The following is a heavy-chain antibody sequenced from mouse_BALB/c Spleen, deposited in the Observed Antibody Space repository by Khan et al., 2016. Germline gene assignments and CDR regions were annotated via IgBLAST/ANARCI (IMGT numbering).Heavy chain of an antibody. CDR2: INPSSANT. J-gene: IGHJ2*01. CDR1: GYSFTSYT. V-gene: IGHV1-4*01. Sequence: QVQLKQSGAELARPGASVKMSCKASGYSFTSYTMHWVKQRPGQGQEWLGVINPSSANTNYNQNFKDKATLTADKSSSPAYMQLSSLTSEDSAVYFCARYSTTVVAPLDYWGQGTTLTVSS. CDR3: ARYSTTVVAPLDY. D-gene: IGHD1-1*01.